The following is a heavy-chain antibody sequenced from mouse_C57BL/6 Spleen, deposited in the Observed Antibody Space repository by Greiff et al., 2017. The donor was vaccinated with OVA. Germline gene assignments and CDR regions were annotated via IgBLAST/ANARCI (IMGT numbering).Heavy chain of an antibody. CDR1: GYTFTSYW. J-gene: IGHJ3*01. V-gene: IGHV1-50*01. D-gene: IGHD2-12*01. CDR2: IDPSDSYN. CDR3: AKAIAERGWFAY. Sequence: QVQLQQPGAELVKPGASVKLSCKASGYTFTSYWMQWVKQRPGQGLEWIGEIDPSDSYNKYNQKFKGKATLTVDTSSSTAYMQLSSLTSEDSAVYDCAKAIAERGWFAYWGQGTLVTVSA.